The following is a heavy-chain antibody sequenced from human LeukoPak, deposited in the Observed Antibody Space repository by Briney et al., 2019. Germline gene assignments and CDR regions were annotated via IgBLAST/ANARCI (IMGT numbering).Heavy chain of an antibody. J-gene: IGHJ4*02. D-gene: IGHD1-14*01. V-gene: IGHV3-7*01. Sequence: GGSLRLSCAASGFTFSGHWMSWVRQAPGKGLEWVANINQGGSDKYYVDSVKGRFTISRDNANNLLYLQMNSPRGEDTAVYYCTRDRSRAEDDWGQGTLVTVSS. CDR2: INQGGSDK. CDR1: GFTFSGHW. CDR3: TRDRSRAEDD.